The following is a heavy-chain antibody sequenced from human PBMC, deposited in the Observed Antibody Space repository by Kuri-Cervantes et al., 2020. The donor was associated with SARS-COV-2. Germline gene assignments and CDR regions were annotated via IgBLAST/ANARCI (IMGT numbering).Heavy chain of an antibody. J-gene: IGHJ4*02. V-gene: IGHV4-59*12. CDR3: ARLGSGWPGIDF. Sequence: GSLRLSCTVSGGSISSDYWSWIRQPPGEGLEWIGFINYSGSSNYNPSLKSRVSISVDTSKNQFSLRLSSVTAADTAVYYCARLGSGWPGIDFWGQGTLVTVSS. CDR2: INYSGSS. CDR1: GGSISSDY. D-gene: IGHD6-19*01.